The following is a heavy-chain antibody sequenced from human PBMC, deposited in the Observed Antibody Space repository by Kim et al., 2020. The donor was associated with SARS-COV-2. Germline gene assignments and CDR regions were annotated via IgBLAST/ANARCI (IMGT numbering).Heavy chain of an antibody. Sequence: GGSLRLSCTASGFTFGDYAMSWFRQAPGKGLEWVGFIRSKAYGGTTEYAASVKGRFTISRDDSKSIAYLQMNSLKTEDTAVYYCTRKYYGGPAANDAFDIWGQGTMVTVSS. CDR3: TRKYYGGPAANDAFDI. CDR1: GFTFGDYA. J-gene: IGHJ3*02. D-gene: IGHD2-2*01. V-gene: IGHV3-49*03. CDR2: IRSKAYGGTT.